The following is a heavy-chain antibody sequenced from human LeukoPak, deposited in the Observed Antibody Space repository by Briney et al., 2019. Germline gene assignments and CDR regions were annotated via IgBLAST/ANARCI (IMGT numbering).Heavy chain of an antibody. CDR2: VYYTGGT. Sequence: SETLSLTCTVSGGSIDITTYYWGWLRQPPGKGLDWIGSVYYTGGTYYNPSLMSRVTISIDTSKNQFFLKLSSVTAADTAVYYCARWYYDFWSGHENNWFDPWGQGTLVTVSS. CDR3: ARWYYDFWSGHENNWFDP. D-gene: IGHD3-3*01. J-gene: IGHJ5*02. V-gene: IGHV4-39*07. CDR1: GGSIDITTYY.